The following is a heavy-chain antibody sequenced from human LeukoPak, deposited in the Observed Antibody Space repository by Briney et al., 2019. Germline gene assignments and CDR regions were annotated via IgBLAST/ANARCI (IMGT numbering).Heavy chain of an antibody. D-gene: IGHD6-25*01. CDR3: ARKFPTADDYFDY. CDR2: IFYIGST. Sequence: SETLSLTCTVSGTSVNYHYWSWIRQSPGKGLEWIGYIFYIGSTKYNPSLESRVTISEDTSKNQLSLKLSSVTAADTAVYYCARKFPTADDYFDYWGRGILVSVSS. CDR1: GTSVNYHY. V-gene: IGHV4-59*02. J-gene: IGHJ4*02.